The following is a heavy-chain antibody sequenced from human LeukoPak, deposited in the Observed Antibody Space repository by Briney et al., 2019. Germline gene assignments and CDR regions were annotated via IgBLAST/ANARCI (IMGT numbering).Heavy chain of an antibody. CDR2: ISGDGGST. CDR3: AKDGTDYYDSSGLGY. Sequence: GGSLRLSCAASGFTFDDYAMHWVRQAPGKGLEWVSLISGDGGSTYYADSVKGRFTISRDNSKNSLYLQMNCLRTEDTALYYCAKDGTDYYDSSGLGYWGQGTLVTVSS. V-gene: IGHV3-43*02. CDR1: GFTFDDYA. D-gene: IGHD3-22*01. J-gene: IGHJ4*02.